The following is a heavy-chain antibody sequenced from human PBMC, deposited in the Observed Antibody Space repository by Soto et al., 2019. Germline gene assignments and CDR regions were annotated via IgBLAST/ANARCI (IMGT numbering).Heavy chain of an antibody. V-gene: IGHV3-30*18. CDR2: ISYDGSNQ. J-gene: IGHJ4*02. Sequence: QPGGSLTLSCAASGFTFNSYGMHWVRQAPDKGLEWVALISYDGSNQYYADSVKGRFTISRDNSKNTLFLQMNSLRADDTAVYYCAKDQASGQGSFDSWGQGTLVTVSS. CDR1: GFTFNSYG. CDR3: AKDQASGQGSFDS.